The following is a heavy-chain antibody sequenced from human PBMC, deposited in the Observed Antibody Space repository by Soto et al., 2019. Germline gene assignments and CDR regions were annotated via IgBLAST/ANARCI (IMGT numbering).Heavy chain of an antibody. J-gene: IGHJ4*02. Sequence: GGSLRLSCVASGFTFSSYSMNWVRQAPGKGLEWVSSISSSSSYIYYADSVKGRFTISRENAKNSLYLQMNSLRAGDTAVYYCARAESETGWPVDYWGQGTLVTVSS. V-gene: IGHV3-21*01. CDR2: ISSSSSYI. CDR1: GFTFSSYS. CDR3: ARAESETGWPVDY. D-gene: IGHD6-19*01.